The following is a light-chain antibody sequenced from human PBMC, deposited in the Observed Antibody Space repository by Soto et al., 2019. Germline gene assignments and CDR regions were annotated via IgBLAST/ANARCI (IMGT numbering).Light chain of an antibody. V-gene: IGKV1-9*01. CDR1: QDFSNF. CDR2: DAS. J-gene: IGKJ1*01. CDR3: QQSYSTPRT. Sequence: DIQLTQSPSFLSASIGDRVTITCRASQDFSNFLAWYQQKPGRAPKLLMYDASTLQSGVPSRFSGSGSGTEFTLTISSXQPEDFATYYCQQSYSTPRTFGQGTKVDIK.